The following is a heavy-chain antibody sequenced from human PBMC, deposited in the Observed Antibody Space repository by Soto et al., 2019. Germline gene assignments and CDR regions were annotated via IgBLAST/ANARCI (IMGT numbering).Heavy chain of an antibody. D-gene: IGHD6-25*01. Sequence: ASVKVSCKASGYTFTSYAMHWVRQAPGQRLEWMGWINAGSGNTKYSQKFQGRVTITRDTSASTAYMELSSLRSEDTAVYYCARASQRINYWGQGTLVTVSS. J-gene: IGHJ4*02. CDR1: GYTFTSYA. CDR2: INAGSGNT. CDR3: ARASQRINY. V-gene: IGHV1-3*01.